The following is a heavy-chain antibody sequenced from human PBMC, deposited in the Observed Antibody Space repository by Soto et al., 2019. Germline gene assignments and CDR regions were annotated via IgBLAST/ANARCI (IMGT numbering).Heavy chain of an antibody. D-gene: IGHD3-3*01. J-gene: IGHJ5*02. CDR1: GGSISSGGYY. V-gene: IGHV4-31*03. Sequence: QVQLQESGPGLVKPSQTLSLTCTVSGGSISSGGYYWSWIRQHPGKGLEWIGYIYYSGSTYYNPSLKSRVTISVDTSKNPFSLKLSSVTAADTAVYYCARLAISRWGNWFDPWGQGTLVTVSS. CDR3: ARLAISRWGNWFDP. CDR2: IYYSGST.